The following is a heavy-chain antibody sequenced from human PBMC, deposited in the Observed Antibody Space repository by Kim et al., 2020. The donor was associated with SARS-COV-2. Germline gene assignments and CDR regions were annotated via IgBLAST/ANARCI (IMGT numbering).Heavy chain of an antibody. V-gene: IGHV4-59*01. Sequence: YTPALKSLVNISVDTSKNQFSLKLSSVTAADTAVYYCARDRVTTGYGMDVWGQGTTVTVSS. D-gene: IGHD4-17*01. CDR3: ARDRVTTGYGMDV. J-gene: IGHJ6*02.